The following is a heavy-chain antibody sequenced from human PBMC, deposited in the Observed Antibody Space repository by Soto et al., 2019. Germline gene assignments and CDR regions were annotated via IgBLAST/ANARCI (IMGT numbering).Heavy chain of an antibody. Sequence: SETLSLTCTVSGGSISSSSYYWGWIRQPPGKGLEWIGSIYYSGSTYYNPSLKSRVTISVDTSKNQFSLKLSSVTAADTAVYYCATTIAVAGTEDYYYYYGMDVWGQGTTVTVS. CDR2: IYYSGST. CDR1: GGSISSSSYY. V-gene: IGHV4-39*01. CDR3: ATTIAVAGTEDYYYYYGMDV. D-gene: IGHD6-19*01. J-gene: IGHJ6*02.